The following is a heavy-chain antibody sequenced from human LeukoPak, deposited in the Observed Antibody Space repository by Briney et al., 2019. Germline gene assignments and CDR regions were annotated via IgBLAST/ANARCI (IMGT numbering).Heavy chain of an antibody. CDR2: IIPIFGTP. D-gene: IGHD3-16*01. V-gene: IGHV1-69*13. Sequence: GASVKVSCKASGGTFSSYAISWVRQAPGQGLEWMGGIIPIFGTPNYAQKFQGRVTITADESTSTAYMELSSLRSEDTAVYYCAGARGSYFDYWGQGTLVTVSS. CDR1: GGTFSSYA. J-gene: IGHJ4*02. CDR3: AGARGSYFDY.